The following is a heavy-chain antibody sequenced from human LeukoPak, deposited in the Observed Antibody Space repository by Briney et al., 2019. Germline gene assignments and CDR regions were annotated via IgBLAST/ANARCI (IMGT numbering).Heavy chain of an antibody. CDR1: GFTFGSYA. Sequence: GGSLRLSCAASGFTFGSYAMSWVRQAPGTGLEWVSATSGGGVSTYYADSVKGPFTISRDNSKNTLYLQMNSLRAEDTAVYYCAKARSSSSPFDYWGQGTLVTVSS. D-gene: IGHD6-6*01. V-gene: IGHV3-23*01. J-gene: IGHJ4*02. CDR2: TSGGGVST. CDR3: AKARSSSSPFDY.